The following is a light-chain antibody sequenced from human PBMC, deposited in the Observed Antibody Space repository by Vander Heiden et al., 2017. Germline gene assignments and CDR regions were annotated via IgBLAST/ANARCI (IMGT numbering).Light chain of an antibody. V-gene: IGKV1-5*03. J-gene: IGKJ1*01. Sequence: DIQMTQSPSTLSASVGDRVTITCRASQSISSWLAWYQQTPGKAPKLLNYKASSLESGVPSRFSGSGSGTEFTLTISSLQPDDFATYYCQQYNSYWTFGQGTKVEIK. CDR1: QSISSW. CDR3: QQYNSYWT. CDR2: KAS.